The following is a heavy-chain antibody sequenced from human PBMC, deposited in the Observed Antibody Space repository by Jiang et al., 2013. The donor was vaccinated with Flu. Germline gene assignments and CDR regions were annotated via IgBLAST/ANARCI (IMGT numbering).Heavy chain of an antibody. V-gene: IGHV3-48*02. Sequence: RLSCAASGFTFSSYSMNWVRQAPGKGLEWVSYISSSSSTIYYADSVKGRFTISRDNAKNSLYLQMNSLRDEDTAVYYCARDADIVVVPAAMLWGGMDVWGQGTTVTVSS. D-gene: IGHD2-2*01. CDR1: GFTFSSYS. J-gene: IGHJ6*02. CDR3: ARDADIVVVPAAMLWGGMDV. CDR2: ISSSSSTI.